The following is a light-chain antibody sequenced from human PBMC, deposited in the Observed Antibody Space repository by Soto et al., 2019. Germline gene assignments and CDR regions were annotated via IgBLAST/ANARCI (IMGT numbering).Light chain of an antibody. Sequence: EIVLTQSPGTLSLSPGERATLSCRATQSVSSSDLAWHQQKPGQAPRLLIYGASSRATGIPDRFSGSGSGTDFTLTISRLEPEDLAVYYCQHYGSSQYTFGQGTKLEIK. V-gene: IGKV3-20*01. CDR3: QHYGSSQYT. CDR2: GAS. J-gene: IGKJ2*01. CDR1: QSVSSSD.